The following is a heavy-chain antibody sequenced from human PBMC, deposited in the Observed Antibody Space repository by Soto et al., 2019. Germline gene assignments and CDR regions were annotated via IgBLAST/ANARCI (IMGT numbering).Heavy chain of an antibody. J-gene: IGHJ4*02. CDR1: GFTFSSYG. V-gene: IGHV3-30*03. Sequence: PGGSLRLSCAASGFTFSSYGMHWVRQAPGKGLEWVAVISYDGSNKYYADSVKGRFTISRDNAKNTLYLQMNSLRAEDTAVYYCIRVPVEMATNAKDYWGQGTLVTVSS. CDR3: IRVPVEMATNAKDY. D-gene: IGHD5-12*01. CDR2: ISYDGSNK.